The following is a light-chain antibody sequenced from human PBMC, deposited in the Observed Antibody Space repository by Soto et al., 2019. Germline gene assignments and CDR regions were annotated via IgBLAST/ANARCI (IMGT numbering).Light chain of an antibody. V-gene: IGLV3-21*02. CDR2: DDS. Sequence: SYELTQPPSVSEAPGQTARITCRGSNIGSKSVHWYQQKPGQAPVLVVQDDSDRPSGIPERFSGSNSGNTATLTISRVEAGDEADYYCQVWDINTDHYVFGTGTKVTVL. CDR3: QVWDINTDHYV. CDR1: NIGSKS. J-gene: IGLJ1*01.